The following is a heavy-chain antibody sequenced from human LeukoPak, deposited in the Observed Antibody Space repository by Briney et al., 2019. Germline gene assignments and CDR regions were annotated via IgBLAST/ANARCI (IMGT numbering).Heavy chain of an antibody. CDR3: ARGPSKWHYDYVWGSYMGPGYMDV. V-gene: IGHV4-34*01. Sequence: PSETLSLTCAVYGGSFSGYYWSWIRRPPGKALEWIGEINHSGSTNYHPSLKSRVTISVDTSKNQFSLKLSSVTAADTAVYYCARGPSKWHYDYVWGSYMGPGYMDVWGKGTTVTVSS. J-gene: IGHJ6*03. D-gene: IGHD3-16*01. CDR1: GGSFSGYY. CDR2: INHSGST.